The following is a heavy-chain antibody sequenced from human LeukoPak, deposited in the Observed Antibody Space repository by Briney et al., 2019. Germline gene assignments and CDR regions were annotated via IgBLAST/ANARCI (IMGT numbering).Heavy chain of an antibody. CDR1: GGSISSYH. V-gene: IGHV4-4*07. CDR3: ARDSSGNYGSFDP. Sequence: SETLSLTCTVSGGSISSYHWSWIRQPAGKGLEWIGRIYTSGTTNHNPSLKSRVTMSVDMSKNQFSLKLRSVTAADTAVYYCARDSSGNYGSFDPWGQGTLVTVSS. CDR2: IYTSGTT. D-gene: IGHD3-22*01. J-gene: IGHJ5*02.